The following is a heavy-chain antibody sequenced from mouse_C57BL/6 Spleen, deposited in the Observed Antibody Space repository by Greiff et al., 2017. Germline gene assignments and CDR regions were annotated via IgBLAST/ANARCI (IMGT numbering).Heavy chain of an antibody. J-gene: IGHJ1*03. CDR1: GFTFSDYY. D-gene: IGHD2-5*01. Sequence: EVKLVESGGGLVQPGGSLKLSCAASGFTFSDYYMYWVRQTPEKRLEWVAYISNGGGSTYYPDTVKGRFTISRDNAKNTLYLQMSRLKSEYTAMYYCARQTAYYSNYGGYFDVWGTGTTVTVSS. V-gene: IGHV5-12*01. CDR2: ISNGGGST. CDR3: ARQTAYYSNYGGYFDV.